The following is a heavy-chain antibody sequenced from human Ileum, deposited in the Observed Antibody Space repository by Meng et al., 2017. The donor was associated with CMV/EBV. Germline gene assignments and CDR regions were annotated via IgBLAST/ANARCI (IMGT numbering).Heavy chain of an antibody. CDR2: ISFDGSST. CDR1: GFTLSNYW. CDR3: ARTNNADY. J-gene: IGHJ4*02. Sequence: VQLVEAGGGLVQRGGSLRLSCAASGFTLSNYWMQWVRQAPGKGLVWVASISFDGSSTNYADSVKGRFTMSRDNAKNTMYLQMNSVRVDDTAMYYCARTNNADYWGQGTLVTVSS. D-gene: IGHD1-14*01. V-gene: IGHV3-74*02.